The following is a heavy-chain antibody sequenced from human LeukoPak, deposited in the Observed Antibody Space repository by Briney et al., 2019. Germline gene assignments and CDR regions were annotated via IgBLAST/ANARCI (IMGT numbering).Heavy chain of an antibody. J-gene: IGHJ4*02. V-gene: IGHV4-59*08. Sequence: SETLSLTCTVSGGSISSYYWSWIRQPPGKGLEWIGYIYYSGSTNYNPSLKSRVTISVDTSKNQFSLKLSSLTAADTAVYYCARQRDYGDYRLDYWGQGTLVTVSS. CDR1: GGSISSYY. CDR3: ARQRDYGDYRLDY. CDR2: IYYSGST. D-gene: IGHD4-17*01.